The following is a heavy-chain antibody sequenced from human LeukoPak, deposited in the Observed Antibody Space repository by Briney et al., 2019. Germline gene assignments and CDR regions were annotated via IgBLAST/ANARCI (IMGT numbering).Heavy chain of an antibody. CDR2: IYTSGST. J-gene: IGHJ4*02. V-gene: IGHV4-4*07. Sequence: SETLSLTCTVSGGSISSYYWSWLRQPAGKGLEWIGRIYTSGSTNYNPSLKSRVTMSVDTSKNQFSLKLISVTAADTAVYYCARVVVGGRCYSCIDYWGQGTLVTVSS. D-gene: IGHD2-15*01. CDR1: GGSISSYY. CDR3: ARVVVGGRCYSCIDY.